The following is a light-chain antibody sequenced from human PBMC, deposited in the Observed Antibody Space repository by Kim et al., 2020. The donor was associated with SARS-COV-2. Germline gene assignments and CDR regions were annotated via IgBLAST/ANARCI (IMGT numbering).Light chain of an antibody. Sequence: QSALTQPTSVSGSPGQSVTIYCSGSSSDIGGYDRVSWYQQPPGTAPQLVIYGVTDRPSGVHDRFSGSKSGNTASLTISGLQAEDEAHYYCSSYSSSSAFVLFGGGTRLTVL. CDR3: SSYSSSSAFVL. V-gene: IGLV2-18*02. CDR1: SSDIGGYDR. J-gene: IGLJ2*01. CDR2: GVT.